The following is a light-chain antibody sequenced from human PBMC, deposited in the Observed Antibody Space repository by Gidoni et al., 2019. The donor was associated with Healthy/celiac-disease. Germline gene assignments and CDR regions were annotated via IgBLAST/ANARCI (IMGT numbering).Light chain of an antibody. CDR1: QSISSY. CDR2: AAS. J-gene: IGKJ1*01. Sequence: DIQMTQSPSPLSASVGDRVTITCRASQSISSYLNWYQQKPEKAPKLLIYAASSLKSGVPSRFSGSGSGTDFTLTISSLQPEDFANYYCQQSYSTRWTFGQGTKVEIK. V-gene: IGKV1-39*01. CDR3: QQSYSTRWT.